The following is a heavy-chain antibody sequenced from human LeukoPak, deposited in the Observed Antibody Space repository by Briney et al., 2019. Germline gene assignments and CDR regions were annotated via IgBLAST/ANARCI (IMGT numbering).Heavy chain of an antibody. CDR1: GFTFSSYS. Sequence: GGSLRLSCAASGFTFSSYSMNWVRQAPGKGLEWVSHITASGTAMFYADSVKGRFTISRDNAKNSLYLQMNSLRVEDTAVYYCARTYYYDSSGPRPYYFDYWGQGTLVTVSS. D-gene: IGHD3-22*01. CDR2: ITASGTAM. V-gene: IGHV3-48*01. J-gene: IGHJ4*02. CDR3: ARTYYYDSSGPRPYYFDY.